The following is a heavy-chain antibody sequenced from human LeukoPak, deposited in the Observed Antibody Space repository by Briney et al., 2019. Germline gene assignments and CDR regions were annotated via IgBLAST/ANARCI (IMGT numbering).Heavy chain of an antibody. CDR1: GFTFSSYS. V-gene: IGHV3-48*01. Sequence: GGSLRLSCAASGFTFSSYSMNWVRQAPGKGLEWVSYISSSSSTIYYADSVKGRFTISRDNAKNSLYLQMNSLRAEDTAVYYCVKEVVATIPPLWGQGTLVTVSS. J-gene: IGHJ4*02. D-gene: IGHD5-12*01. CDR2: ISSSSSTI. CDR3: VKEVVATIPPL.